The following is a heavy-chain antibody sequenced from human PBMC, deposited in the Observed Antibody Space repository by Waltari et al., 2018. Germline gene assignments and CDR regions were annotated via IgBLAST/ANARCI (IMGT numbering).Heavy chain of an antibody. CDR3: TTDQGDSYTFYSFDY. Sequence: EVQLVESGGGLVNPGGSLRLSCAASGFTFSNTCMDWVRQAPGKGLELIARIKTQSDGGGATYYAAPVTGRFTVSRDDSKNMLYLQMSSLKTEDTAMYYCTTDQGDSYTFYSFDYWGQGTLVTVSS. J-gene: IGHJ4*02. CDR2: IKTQSDGGGAT. D-gene: IGHD3-16*02. V-gene: IGHV3-15*01. CDR1: GFTFSNTC.